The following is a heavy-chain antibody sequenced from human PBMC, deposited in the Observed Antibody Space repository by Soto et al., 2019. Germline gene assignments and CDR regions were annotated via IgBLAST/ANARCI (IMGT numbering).Heavy chain of an antibody. Sequence: QVQLQESGPGLVRPSQTLFLTCSVSGDSISSGGFYWTWVRRHPGKGLEWIGYTSFNGSTFYNPSLKSRLTISFDMSKNQISLRLTSLTAADTAVYFCARSPGFPNDHYDFRSGLHGMDVWGRGTTVTVAS. CDR2: TSFNGST. CDR3: ARSPGFPNDHYDFRSGLHGMDV. CDR1: GDSISSGGFY. D-gene: IGHD3-3*01. V-gene: IGHV4-31*03. J-gene: IGHJ6*02.